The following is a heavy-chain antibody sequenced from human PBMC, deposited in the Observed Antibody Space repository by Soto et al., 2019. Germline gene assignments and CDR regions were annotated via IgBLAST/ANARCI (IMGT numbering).Heavy chain of an antibody. CDR1: GYTFTSYY. V-gene: IGHV1-46*01. CDR2: INPSGGST. D-gene: IGHD2-15*01. CDR3: ARARYCSGGRCYFDY. J-gene: IGHJ4*02. Sequence: ASVKVSCKASGYTFTSYYMHWVRQAPGQGLEWMGIINPSGGSTSYAQKFQGRVTMTTDTPTSTAYMELRSLRSDDAAFYYCARARYCSGGRCYFDYWGQGTLVTVSS.